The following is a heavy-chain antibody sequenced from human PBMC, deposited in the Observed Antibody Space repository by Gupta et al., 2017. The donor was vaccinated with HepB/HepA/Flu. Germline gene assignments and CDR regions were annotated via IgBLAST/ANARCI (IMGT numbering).Heavy chain of an antibody. J-gene: IGHJ4*02. Sequence: QVQLVESGGGVVQPGRSLRLSCAASGFTFSSYAMHWVRQAPGKGLEWVAVISYDGSNKYYADSVKGRFTISRDNSKNTLYLQMKSLRAEDTAVYYCARDPPSHYYDSSGSLDYWGQGTLVTVSS. CDR3: ARDPPSHYYDSSGSLDY. CDR2: ISYDGSNK. V-gene: IGHV3-30-3*01. CDR1: GFTFSSYA. D-gene: IGHD3-22*01.